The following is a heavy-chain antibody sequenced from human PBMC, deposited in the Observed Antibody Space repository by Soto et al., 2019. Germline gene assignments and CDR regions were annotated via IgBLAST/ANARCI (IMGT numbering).Heavy chain of an antibody. CDR3: ARVDYGSGSYLNY. V-gene: IGHV4-34*01. D-gene: IGHD3-10*01. Sequence: QVQLQQWGAGLLKPSETLSLTCAVYGGSFSGYYWSWIRQPPGKGLEWIGEINHSGSTNYNPSLKRRVTISVDTSKNQFSLKLSSVTAADTAVYYCARVDYGSGSYLNYWGQGTLVTVSS. J-gene: IGHJ4*02. CDR2: INHSGST. CDR1: GGSFSGYY.